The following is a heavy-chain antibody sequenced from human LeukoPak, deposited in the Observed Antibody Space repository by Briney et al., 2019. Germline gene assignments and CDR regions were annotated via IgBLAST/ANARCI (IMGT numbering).Heavy chain of an antibody. V-gene: IGHV3-23*01. J-gene: IGHJ4*02. CDR1: GFTFSSSA. Sequence: GGSLRLSCAASGFTFSSSAMSWVRQVPGKGLEWVSGISASGGSTYYADSVRGRFTISRDNSKNTLYVQMNSLRAEDTAVYYCTLLDAVTTDYWGQGTLVTVSS. CDR2: ISASGGST. CDR3: TLLDAVTTDY. D-gene: IGHD4-17*01.